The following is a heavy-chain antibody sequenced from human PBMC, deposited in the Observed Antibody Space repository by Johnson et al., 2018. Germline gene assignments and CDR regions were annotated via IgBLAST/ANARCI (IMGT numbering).Heavy chain of an antibody. V-gene: IGHV3-23*04. CDR1: GFTFSSYS. CDR3: AKVAPGNYYYSGMDV. CDR2: VSGSSGGNT. Sequence: VQLVESGGGLVKPGGSLRLSCAASGFTFSSYSMNWVRQAPGKGLECVSGVSGSSGGNTYYAHSVKGRFTISRDNSKTTLYLQLNSLRADDTAVYYCAKVAPGNYYYSGMDVWGQGTTVTVSS. J-gene: IGHJ6*01. D-gene: IGHD1-14*01.